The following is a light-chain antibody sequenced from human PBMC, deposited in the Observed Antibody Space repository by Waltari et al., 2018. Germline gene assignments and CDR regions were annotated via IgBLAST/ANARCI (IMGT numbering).Light chain of an antibody. Sequence: QSVLTQPPSVSAASGQKVTISCPGSSPNIGKNYVSWYQQFPGTAPNLLIYEEDQRPSGISGRFSGSKSGTSATLDIHGLQTGDEADYYCGTWDSSMSVGVLGGGTKVTVL. CDR3: GTWDSSMSVGV. CDR2: EED. V-gene: IGLV1-51*01. J-gene: IGLJ2*01. CDR1: SPNIGKNY.